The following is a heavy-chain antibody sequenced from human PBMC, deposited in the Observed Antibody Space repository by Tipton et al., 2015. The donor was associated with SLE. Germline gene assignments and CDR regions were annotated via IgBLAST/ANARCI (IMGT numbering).Heavy chain of an antibody. CDR1: GHSVTIYS. D-gene: IGHD3-16*01. J-gene: IGHJ3*02. V-gene: IGHV4-4*08. Sequence: TLSLTCSVSGHSVTIYSWSWIRQTPLKGLEWIGRIYTSGTTHYNPSLKSRVTISLDTSKNHFSLNLTSVTAADTAKYYCASWGFDIWGQGIMVTVSS. CDR2: IYTSGTT. CDR3: ASWGFDI.